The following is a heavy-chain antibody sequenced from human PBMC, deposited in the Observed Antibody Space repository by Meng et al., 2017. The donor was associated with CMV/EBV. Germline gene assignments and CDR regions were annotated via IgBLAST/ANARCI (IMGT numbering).Heavy chain of an antibody. Sequence: QWNQKRSGPALVNPSQHLTPTSTYSSGTISRGDYYVSWIRQPPGKGLEWIGYIYYSGSTYYSPSLKSRVTISVDTSKNQFSLKLSSVTAADTAVYYCARVTSRVAGAFDYWGQGTLVTVSS. CDR3: ARVTSRVAGAFDY. CDR2: IYYSGST. CDR1: SGTISRGDYY. V-gene: IGHV4-30-4*08. D-gene: IGHD1-14*01. J-gene: IGHJ4*02.